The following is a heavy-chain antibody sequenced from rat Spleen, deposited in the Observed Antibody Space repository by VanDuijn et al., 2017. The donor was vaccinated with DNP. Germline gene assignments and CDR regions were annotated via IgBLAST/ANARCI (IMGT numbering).Heavy chain of an antibody. CDR1: GFTVNNYD. V-gene: IGHV5-19*01. CDR2: ISPSGGTT. Sequence: EVQLVESGGGLVQPGRSLKLSCAASGFTVNNYDMAWVRQAPTKGLEWVASISPSGGTTYYRDSVKGRFTISRDNAKSTLYLQMDSLRSEDTATYYCATQRTTGIDYYFDYWGQGVMVTVSS. CDR3: ATQRTTGIDYYFDY. J-gene: IGHJ2*01. D-gene: IGHD1-7*01.